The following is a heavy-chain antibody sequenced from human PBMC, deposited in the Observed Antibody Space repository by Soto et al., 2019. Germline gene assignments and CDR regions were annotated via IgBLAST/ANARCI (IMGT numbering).Heavy chain of an antibody. J-gene: IGHJ3*02. CDR3: ARDRRGWLHYAKAFDI. CDR1: VCTFSSYW. CDR2: IKQDGSEK. Sequence: GGSVRLSCASSVCTFSSYWMSCVRHPPGKWLEWVANIKQDGSEKYYVDSVKGRFTISRDNAKNSLYLQMNSLRAEDTAVYYCARDRRGWLHYAKAFDIWGQGTMVSVSS. V-gene: IGHV3-7*01. D-gene: IGHD5-12*01.